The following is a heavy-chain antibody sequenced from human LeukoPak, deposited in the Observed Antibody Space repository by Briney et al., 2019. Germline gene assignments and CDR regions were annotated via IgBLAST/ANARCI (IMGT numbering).Heavy chain of an antibody. V-gene: IGHV3-74*01. J-gene: IGHJ4*02. CDR2: ITSDGSGT. CDR3: ARSLKYNSGYDWGGDY. Sequence: PGGSLRLSCAASGFSFSGYWMQWVRQAPGKGLVWISRITSDGSGTDYADSVKGRFTISRDNAKNTLYLQMNRLRAEDTAVYYCARSLKYNSGYDWGGDYWGQGTLVTVSS. CDR1: GFSFSGYW. D-gene: IGHD5-12*01.